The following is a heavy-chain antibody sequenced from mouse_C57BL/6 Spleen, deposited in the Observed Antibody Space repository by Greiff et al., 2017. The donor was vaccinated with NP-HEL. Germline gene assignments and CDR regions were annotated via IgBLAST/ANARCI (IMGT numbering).Heavy chain of an antibody. CDR3: ARSGGYYDAMDY. D-gene: IGHD2-2*01. CDR2: IDPSDSYT. CDR1: GYTFTSYW. Sequence: QVQLQQPGAELVKPGASVKLSCKASGYTFTSYWMQWVKQRPGQGLEWIGEIDPSDSYTNYNQKFKGKATLTVDTSSSTAYMQLSSLTSEDSAVYYCARSGGYYDAMDYWGQGTSVTVSS. V-gene: IGHV1-50*01. J-gene: IGHJ4*01.